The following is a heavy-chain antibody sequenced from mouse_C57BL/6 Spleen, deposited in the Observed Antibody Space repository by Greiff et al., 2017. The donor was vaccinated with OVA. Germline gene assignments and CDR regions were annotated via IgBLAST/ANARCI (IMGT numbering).Heavy chain of an antibody. V-gene: IGHV1-69*01. D-gene: IGHD4-1*01. CDR3: ALPGVY. CDR1: GYTFTSYW. CDR2: IDPSDSYT. J-gene: IGHJ2*01. Sequence: VQLQQPGAELVMPGASVKLSCKASGYTFTSYWMHWVKQRPGQGLEWIGEIDPSDSYTNYNQKFKGKSTLTVDKSSSTAYMQLSSLTSEDSAVYYCALPGVYWGQGTTLTVSS.